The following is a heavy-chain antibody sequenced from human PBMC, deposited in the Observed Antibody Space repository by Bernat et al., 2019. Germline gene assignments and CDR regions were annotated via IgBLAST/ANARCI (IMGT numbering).Heavy chain of an antibody. CDR3: ARGGWSHGSDT. V-gene: IGHV3-74*01. CDR1: GFTFTDYW. Sequence: EVLLVESGGGLVQPGGSLRLSCAASGFTFTDYWMHWVRQAPGKGLVWVSRINNDGSDTIYADSVKGRFTLSRDNAKNTLYLQMNSLRVEDTAVYYCARGGWSHGSDTWGQGTMVTVPS. J-gene: IGHJ3*02. CDR2: INNDGSDT. D-gene: IGHD3-3*01.